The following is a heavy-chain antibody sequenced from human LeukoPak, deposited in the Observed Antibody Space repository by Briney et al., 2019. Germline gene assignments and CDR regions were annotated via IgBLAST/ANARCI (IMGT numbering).Heavy chain of an antibody. D-gene: IGHD3-22*01. V-gene: IGHV3-30-3*01. Sequence: GRSLRLSCAASGFTFSSYAMHWVRQAPGKGPEWVAVVSYDGSNKYYADSVKGRFTISRDNSKNTLYLQMNSLRAEDTAVYYCARGQGIGYYYDSSGIGYFDYWGQGTLVTVSS. J-gene: IGHJ4*02. CDR3: ARGQGIGYYYDSSGIGYFDY. CDR1: GFTFSSYA. CDR2: VSYDGSNK.